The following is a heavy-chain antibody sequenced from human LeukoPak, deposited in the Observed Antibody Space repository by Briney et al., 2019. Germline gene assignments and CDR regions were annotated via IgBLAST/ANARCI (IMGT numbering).Heavy chain of an antibody. CDR2: IYSGGST. D-gene: IGHD5-12*01. CDR1: GFTVSSNY. CDR3: ARDIVATNFDY. J-gene: IGHJ4*02. Sequence: AGGSLRLSCAASGFTVSSNYMSWVRQAPGKGLEWVSVIYSGGSTYYADSVKGRFTISRDNSKSTLYLQMNSLRAEGTAVYYCARDIVATNFDYWGQGTLVTVSS. V-gene: IGHV3-66*01.